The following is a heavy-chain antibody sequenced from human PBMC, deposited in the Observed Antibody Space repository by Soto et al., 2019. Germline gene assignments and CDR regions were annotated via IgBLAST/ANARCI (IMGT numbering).Heavy chain of an antibody. J-gene: IGHJ4*02. CDR2: ISGSGGST. Sequence: GGSLRLSCAASGFTFSSYAMSWVRQAPGKGLEWVSAISGSGGSTYYADSVKGRFTISRDNSKNTLYLQMNSLRAEDTAVYYCAKVSSAPRTWRVVTAISGFDYWGQGTLGTVAS. D-gene: IGHD2-21*02. V-gene: IGHV3-23*01. CDR3: AKVSSAPRTWRVVTAISGFDY. CDR1: GFTFSSYA.